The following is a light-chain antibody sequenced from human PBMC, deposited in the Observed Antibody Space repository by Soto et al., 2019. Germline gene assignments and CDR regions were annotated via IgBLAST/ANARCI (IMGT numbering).Light chain of an antibody. CDR3: VSYIESPVTHWV. V-gene: IGLV2-14*01. CDR1: YSDVGGYNR. CDR2: EVS. J-gene: IGLJ3*02. Sequence: QSALTQPASVSGSPGQSITISCTGTYSDVGGYNRVSWYQHHPGKAPKMLIFEVSTRPSGISDRFSGSKSGDTASLTISGLQAEDEADYYCVSYIESPVTHWVFGGGTQLPVL.